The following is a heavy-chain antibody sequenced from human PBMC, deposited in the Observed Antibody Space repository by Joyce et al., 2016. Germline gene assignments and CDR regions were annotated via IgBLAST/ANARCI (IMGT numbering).Heavy chain of an antibody. J-gene: IGHJ6*03. V-gene: IGHV3-23*01. D-gene: IGHD4-17*01. Sequence: APGKGLEWVSAISASGGNTYYADSVKGRFTISRDISKNTLFLQMNGLRAEDTAVYYCAKQYGDPPYYYYYYMDVWGKGTTSPSP. CDR3: AKQYGDPPYYYYYYMDV. CDR2: ISASGGNT.